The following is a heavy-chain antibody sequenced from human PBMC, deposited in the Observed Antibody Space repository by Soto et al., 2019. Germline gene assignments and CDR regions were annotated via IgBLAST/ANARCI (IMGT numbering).Heavy chain of an antibody. D-gene: IGHD6-13*01. V-gene: IGHV1-3*01. CDR3: ARDVAAAGLDY. J-gene: IGHJ4*02. Sequence: KLQGRVTITRDTSASTAYMELSSLRSEDTAVYYCARDVAAAGLDYWGQGTLVTVSS.